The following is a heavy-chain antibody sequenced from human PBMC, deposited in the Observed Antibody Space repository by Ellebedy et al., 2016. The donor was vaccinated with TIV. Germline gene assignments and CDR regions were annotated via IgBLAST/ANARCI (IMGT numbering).Heavy chain of an antibody. CDR2: ISSNSRYT. CDR1: GFTFSHYS. CDR3: ATDRGYFTFDY. J-gene: IGHJ4*02. Sequence: GESLKISCVASGFTFSHYSMTWIRQAPGKGLEWVSHISSNSRYTKYADSVKGRFTISRDNAKKSVYLEMNSLRAEETAVYYCATDRGYFTFDYWGQGSLITVSS. V-gene: IGHV3-11*06. D-gene: IGHD3-9*01.